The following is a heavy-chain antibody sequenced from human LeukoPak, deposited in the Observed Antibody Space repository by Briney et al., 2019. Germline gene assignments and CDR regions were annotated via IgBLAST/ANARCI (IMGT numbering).Heavy chain of an antibody. V-gene: IGHV1-18*01. CDR1: GGTFSSYA. CDR3: ARDRSTSRMAVNWFDP. Sequence: ASVKVSCKASGGTFSSYAISWVRQAPGQGLEWMGWISAYNGNTNYAQKLQGRVTMTTDTSTSTAYMELRSLRSDDTAVYYCARDRSTSRMAVNWFDPWGQGTLVTVSS. CDR2: ISAYNGNT. D-gene: IGHD2-2*01. J-gene: IGHJ5*02.